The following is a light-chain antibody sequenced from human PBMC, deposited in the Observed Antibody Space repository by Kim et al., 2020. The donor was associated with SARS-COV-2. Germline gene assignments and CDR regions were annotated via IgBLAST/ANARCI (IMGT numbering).Light chain of an antibody. Sequence: RGQTAVSTCSGYEVVDNYVSRYQLKQGPCPVVMIYQDNPRPSGIRAPSSVSGSGNTANPAISVSQALDEAEYYCHAWDSCTHYYVFGGGTKVTVL. CDR3: HAWDSCTHYYV. CDR1: EVVDNY. V-gene: IGLV3-1*01. CDR2: QDN. J-gene: IGLJ6*01.